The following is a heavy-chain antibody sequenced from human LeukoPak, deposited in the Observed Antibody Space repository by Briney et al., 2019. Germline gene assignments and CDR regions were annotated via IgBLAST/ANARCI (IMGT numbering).Heavy chain of an antibody. D-gene: IGHD2-2*03. CDR2: IIPILGIA. CDR1: GGTFSSYT. Sequence: SVKVSCKASGGTFSSYTISWVRQAPGQGLEWMGRIIPILGIANYAQKFQGRVTITADKSTSTAYMELSSLSSEDTAVYYCAVLDIVVVPAARDAFDIWGQGTMVTVSS. J-gene: IGHJ3*02. CDR3: AVLDIVVVPAARDAFDI. V-gene: IGHV1-69*02.